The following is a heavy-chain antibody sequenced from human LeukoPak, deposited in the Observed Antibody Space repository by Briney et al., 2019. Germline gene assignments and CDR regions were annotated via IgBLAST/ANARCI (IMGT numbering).Heavy chain of an antibody. CDR1: GYTFTGYY. J-gene: IGHJ5*02. CDR3: ARVSTGGSYPNWFDP. CDR2: INPNSGGT. D-gene: IGHD1-26*01. V-gene: IGHV1-2*02. Sequence: ASVKVSCKASGYTFTGYYMHWVRQAPGQGLEWMGWINPNSGGTNYVQKFQGRVTMTRDTSIGTAYMELSRLRSDDTAVYYCARVSTGGSYPNWFDPWGQGTLVTVSS.